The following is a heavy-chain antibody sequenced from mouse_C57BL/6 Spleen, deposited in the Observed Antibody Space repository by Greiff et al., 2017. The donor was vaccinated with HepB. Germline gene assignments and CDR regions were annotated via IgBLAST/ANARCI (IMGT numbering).Heavy chain of an antibody. Sequence: QVQLQQPGAELVKPGASVKLSCKASGYTFTSYWMQWVKQRPGQGLEWIGEIDPSDSYTNYNQKFKGKATLTVDTSSSTAYMQLSSLTSEDSAVYYCARSAARYEAMDYWGQGTSVTVSS. CDR3: ARSAARYEAMDY. CDR2: IDPSDSYT. CDR1: GYTFTSYW. D-gene: IGHD3-1*01. J-gene: IGHJ4*01. V-gene: IGHV1-50*01.